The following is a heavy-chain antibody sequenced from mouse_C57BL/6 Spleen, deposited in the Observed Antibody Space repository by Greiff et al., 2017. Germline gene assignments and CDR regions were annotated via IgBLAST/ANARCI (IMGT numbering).Heavy chain of an antibody. CDR1: GYTFTSYW. J-gene: IGHJ3*01. D-gene: IGHD1-1*01. CDR3: ARGGGTTVNSFAY. Sequence: VQLQQPGTELVKPGASVKLSCKASGYTFTSYWMHWVKQRPGQGLEWIGNINPSNGGTNYNEKFKSKATLTVGKSSSTAYMQLSSLTSEDSAVYYCARGGGTTVNSFAYWGQGTLITVSA. V-gene: IGHV1-53*01. CDR2: INPSNGGT.